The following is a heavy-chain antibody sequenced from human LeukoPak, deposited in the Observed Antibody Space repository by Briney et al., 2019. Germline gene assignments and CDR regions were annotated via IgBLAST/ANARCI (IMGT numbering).Heavy chain of an antibody. D-gene: IGHD6-13*01. V-gene: IGHV1-18*01. CDR1: GYTFTSYG. Sequence: ASVKVSCKASGYTFTSYGISWVRRAPGQGLEWMGWISAYNGNTNYAQKLQGRVTMTTDTSTSTAYMELRSLRSDDTAVYYCARDGQQLDTNWFDPWGQGTLVTVSS. J-gene: IGHJ5*02. CDR3: ARDGQQLDTNWFDP. CDR2: ISAYNGNT.